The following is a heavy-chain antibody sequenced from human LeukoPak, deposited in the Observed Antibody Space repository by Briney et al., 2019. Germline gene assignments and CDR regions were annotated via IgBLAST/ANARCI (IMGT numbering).Heavy chain of an antibody. CDR2: INPNTGGT. CDR3: ARVGDGLNDAFDI. J-gene: IGHJ3*02. CDR1: GYTFTGYY. D-gene: IGHD5-24*01. V-gene: IGHV1-2*06. Sequence: ASVKVSCKASGYTFTGYYMNWVRQAPGQGLEWLGRINPNTGGTNFAQSFQGRVTMTRDTSIATAYMELSRLRSDDTAVYYCARVGDGLNDAFDIWGQGTMVTVSS.